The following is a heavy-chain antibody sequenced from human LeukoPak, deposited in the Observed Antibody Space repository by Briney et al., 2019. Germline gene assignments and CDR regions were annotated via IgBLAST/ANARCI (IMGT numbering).Heavy chain of an antibody. CDR1: GFTFSSYG. Sequence: GGSLRLSCAASGFTFSSYGMHWVRQAPGKGLEWVAVIWYDGSNKYYADSVKGRFTISRDNSKNTLYLQMNSLRAEDTAVYYCARESITMVRGVIIPLRWFDPWGQGTLVTVSS. CDR2: IWYDGSNK. D-gene: IGHD3-10*01. V-gene: IGHV3-33*01. J-gene: IGHJ5*02. CDR3: ARESITMVRGVIIPLRWFDP.